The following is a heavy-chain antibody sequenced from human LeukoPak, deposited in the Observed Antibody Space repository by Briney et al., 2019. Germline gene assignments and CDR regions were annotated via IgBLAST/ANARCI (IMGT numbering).Heavy chain of an antibody. Sequence: GGSLRLSCAASGFTFSGYEMNWVRQAPGKGLEWVSDISSGGTTIFYADSVKGRFTISRDNAKNALYLQMNSLRAEDTAVYYCARDAGSRYFDNWGQGALVTVSS. D-gene: IGHD3-10*01. J-gene: IGHJ4*02. V-gene: IGHV3-48*03. CDR2: ISSGGTTI. CDR1: GFTFSGYE. CDR3: ARDAGSRYFDN.